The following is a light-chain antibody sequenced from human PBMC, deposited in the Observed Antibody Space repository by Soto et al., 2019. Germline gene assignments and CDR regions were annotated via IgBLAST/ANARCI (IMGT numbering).Light chain of an antibody. V-gene: IGKV4-1*01. Sequence: DIVMTQSPDSLAMSLGERATINCKSSQSVLYTLNKRNYLSWYQQKPGQPPKLLIYWAYTRDSGVPDRFSGSGCGTEFSLTISSLQAEDAAVYYCQQYYTTPTITFRQGTRLEIK. CDR1: QSVLYTLNKRNY. CDR2: WAY. CDR3: QQYYTTPTIT. J-gene: IGKJ5*01.